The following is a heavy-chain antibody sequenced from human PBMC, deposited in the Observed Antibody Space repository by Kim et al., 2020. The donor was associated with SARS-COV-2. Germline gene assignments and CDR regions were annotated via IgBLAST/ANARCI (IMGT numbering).Heavy chain of an antibody. D-gene: IGHD2-2*01. CDR3: ARVSLPVMDSSRAGWYFDL. Sequence: SETLSLTCTVSGGSISSGGYYWSWIRQHPGKGLEWIGYIYYSGSTYYNPSLKSRVTISVDTSKNQFSLKLSSVTAADTAVYYCARVSLPVMDSSRAGWYFDLWGRGTLVTVSS. CDR2: IYYSGST. V-gene: IGHV4-31*03. J-gene: IGHJ2*01. CDR1: GGSISSGGYY.